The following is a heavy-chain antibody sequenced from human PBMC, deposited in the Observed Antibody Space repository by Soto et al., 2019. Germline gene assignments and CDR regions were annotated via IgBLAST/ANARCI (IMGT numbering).Heavy chain of an antibody. CDR3: ARDLKVAGYYYYYYGMDV. V-gene: IGHV3-48*02. Sequence: GGSLRLSCAASGFSFSSYSMNWVRQDPGKGLEWVSYISSSSSTIYYADSVKGRFTISRDNARNSLYLQMNSLRDEDTAVYYCARDLKVAGYYYYYYGMDVWGQGTTVTVSS. CDR1: GFSFSSYS. CDR2: ISSSSSTI. D-gene: IGHD6-19*01. J-gene: IGHJ6*02.